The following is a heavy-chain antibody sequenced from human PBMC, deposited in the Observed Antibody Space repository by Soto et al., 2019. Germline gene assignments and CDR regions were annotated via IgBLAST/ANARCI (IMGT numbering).Heavy chain of an antibody. J-gene: IGHJ5*02. CDR3: ARGSLRYFTYP. CDR2: ISSSSSTI. V-gene: IGHV3-48*01. CDR1: GFTFSSYS. Sequence: GGSLRLSCAASGFTFSSYSMNWVRQAPGKGLEWVSYISSSSSTIYYADSVKGRFTISRDNAKNSLYLQMNSLRAEDTAVYYCARGSLRYFTYPWGQGTLVTVSS. D-gene: IGHD3-9*01.